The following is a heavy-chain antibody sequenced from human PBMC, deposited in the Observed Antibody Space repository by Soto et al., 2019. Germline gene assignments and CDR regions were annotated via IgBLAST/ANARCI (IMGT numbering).Heavy chain of an antibody. D-gene: IGHD5-18*01. CDR3: ARGRRYSYGKYFDY. CDR1: GGSFSGYY. Sequence: QVQLQQWGAGLLKPSETLSLTCAVYGGSFSGYYWSWIRQPPGKGLEWIGEINHSGSTNYNPSLKSRVTISVDTSKNQFSLKLSSVTAADTAVYYCARGRRYSYGKYFDYWGQGTLVTVSS. V-gene: IGHV4-34*01. CDR2: INHSGST. J-gene: IGHJ4*02.